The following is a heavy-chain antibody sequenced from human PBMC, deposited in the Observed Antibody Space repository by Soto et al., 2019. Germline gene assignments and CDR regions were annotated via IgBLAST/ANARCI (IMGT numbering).Heavy chain of an antibody. CDR1: GFTFSSYA. Sequence: EVQLLESGGGLVQPGGSLRLSCAASGFTFSSYAMSWVRQAPGKGLEWVSAISGSGGSTYYADSVNCRFTISRDNSKNALYLQMNSLRSEDPAVYYCAKVRPVLRLVLTYYYYYVMYVWVHGTTVTVSS. V-gene: IGHV3-23*01. CDR3: AKVRPVLRLVLTYYYYYVMYV. J-gene: IGHJ6*02. D-gene: IGHD5-12*01. CDR2: ISGSGGST.